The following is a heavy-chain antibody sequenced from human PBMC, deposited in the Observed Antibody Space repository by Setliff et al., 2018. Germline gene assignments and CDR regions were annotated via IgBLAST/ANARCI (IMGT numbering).Heavy chain of an antibody. CDR1: GYTFTSYY. CDR2: INIGGGSA. CDR3: ARLVRYCTKTSCQRASGGEY. V-gene: IGHV1-46*01. J-gene: IGHJ4*02. D-gene: IGHD2-2*01. Sequence: ASVKVSCKASGYTFTSYYMYWLRQAPGQGPEWMGIINIGGGSASYAQKFQDRVTMTSDTSTTTAYMEVRSLTPDDTAVYYCARLVRYCTKTSCQRASGGEYWGQGTLVTVSS.